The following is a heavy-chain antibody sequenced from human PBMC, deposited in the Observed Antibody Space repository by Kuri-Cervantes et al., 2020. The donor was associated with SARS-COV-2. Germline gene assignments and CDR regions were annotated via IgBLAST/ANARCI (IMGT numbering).Heavy chain of an antibody. Sequence: SETLSLTCTVSGGSISSGDYYWSWIRQPPGKGLEWIGYIYYSGSTYYNPSLKSRVTISVDTSKNQFSLKLSSVTAADTAVYFCARNGIPSRAIFIDSWGRGTLVTVSS. V-gene: IGHV4-30-4*08. CDR2: IYYSGST. D-gene: IGHD5-18*01. CDR1: GGSISSGDYY. J-gene: IGHJ5*01. CDR3: ARNGIPSRAIFIDS.